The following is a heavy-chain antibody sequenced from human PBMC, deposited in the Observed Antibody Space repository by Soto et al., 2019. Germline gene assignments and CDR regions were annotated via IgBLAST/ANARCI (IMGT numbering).Heavy chain of an antibody. D-gene: IGHD1-20*01. V-gene: IGHV3-74*01. J-gene: IGHJ4*02. CDR2: INSDGSST. Sequence: PGGSLRLSCAASGFTFSSYWMHWVRQAPGKGLVWVSRINSDGSSTSYADSVKGRFTISRDNAKNTLYLQMNGLRAEDTAVYYCARDSLITGTTGYWGQGTLVTVSS. CDR3: ARDSLITGTTGY. CDR1: GFTFSSYW.